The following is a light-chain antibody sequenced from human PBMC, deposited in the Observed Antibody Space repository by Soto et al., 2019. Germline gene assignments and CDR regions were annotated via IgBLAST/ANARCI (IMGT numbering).Light chain of an antibody. CDR1: QSLIHSDGNTY. CDR2: EVS. Sequence: DVVMTQSPLFLPVTLGQPASISCRSSQSLIHSDGNTYLSWLQQRPGQSPRRLIYEVSDRDSGVPDRFTCSGSGTDFTLKISRVEAEDVGVYYCLQGTHWPWTFGQGTEVEIQ. J-gene: IGKJ1*01. CDR3: LQGTHWPWT. V-gene: IGKV2-30*02.